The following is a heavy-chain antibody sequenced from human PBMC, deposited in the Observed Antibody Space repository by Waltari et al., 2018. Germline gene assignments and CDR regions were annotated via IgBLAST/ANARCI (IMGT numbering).Heavy chain of an antibody. CDR2: IYTSGST. D-gene: IGHD2-21*02. V-gene: IGHV4-61*09. CDR3: ASLRLRSSGTV. J-gene: IGHJ4*02. Sequence: QVQLQESGPGLVKPSQTMSLTCPVSGGSISSGSYYWSWIRQPAGKGLEWIGYIYTSGSTNYNPSLKSRVTISVDTSKNQFSLKLSSVTAADTAVYYFASLRLRSSGTVWGQGTLVTVSS. CDR1: GGSISSGSYY.